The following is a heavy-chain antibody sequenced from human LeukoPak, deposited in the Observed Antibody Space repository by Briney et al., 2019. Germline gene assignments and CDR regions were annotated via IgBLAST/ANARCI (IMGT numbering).Heavy chain of an antibody. CDR2: LRSKANSYAT. D-gene: IGHD2-2*01. Sequence: GGSLRLSCAASGFTLSGSAMHRVRQASPKGLEWVGRLRSKANSYATAYAASMKGIFTISRDDSKNTAYLQMNSLKSEDTAVYYCTTLHPSDATYGHDYWGQGTLVTVSS. J-gene: IGHJ4*02. V-gene: IGHV3-73*01. CDR3: TTLHPSDATYGHDY. CDR1: GFTLSGSA.